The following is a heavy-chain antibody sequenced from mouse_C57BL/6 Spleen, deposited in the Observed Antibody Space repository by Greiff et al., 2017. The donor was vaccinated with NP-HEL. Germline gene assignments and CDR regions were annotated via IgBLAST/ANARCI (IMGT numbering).Heavy chain of an antibody. CDR2: ISYSGST. D-gene: IGHD2-12*01. V-gene: IGHV3-1*01. CDR1: GYSITSGYD. Sequence: VQLKESGPGMVKPSQSLSLTCTVTGYSITSGYDWHWIRHFPGNKLEWMGYISYSGSTNYNPSLKSRISITHDTSKNHFFLKLNSVTTEDTATNYCARGKRQDYFDYWGQGTTLTVSS. J-gene: IGHJ2*01. CDR3: ARGKRQDYFDY.